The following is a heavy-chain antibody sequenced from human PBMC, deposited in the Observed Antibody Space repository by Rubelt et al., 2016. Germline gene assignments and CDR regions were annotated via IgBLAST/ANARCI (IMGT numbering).Heavy chain of an antibody. CDR2: IYYSGST. V-gene: IGHV4-59*12. Sequence: QVQLHESGPGLVKPSETLSLTCTVPGGSISSYYWSWIRQPPGKGLEWIGSIYYSGSTYYNPSLKSRVTISVDTAKNQFSLKLSSVTAADTAVYYCARVLMAVAGSEGCWFDPWGQGTLVTVSS. D-gene: IGHD6-19*01. J-gene: IGHJ5*02. CDR3: ARVLMAVAGSEGCWFDP. CDR1: GGSISSYY.